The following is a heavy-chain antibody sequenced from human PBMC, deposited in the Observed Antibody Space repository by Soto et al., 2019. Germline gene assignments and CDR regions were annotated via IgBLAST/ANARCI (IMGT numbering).Heavy chain of an antibody. CDR2: THPGDSDT. J-gene: IGHJ6*02. D-gene: IGHD2-15*01. CDR1: GDSFNTYW. CDR3: ARQGRDGKYWCYWMDY. V-gene: IGHV5-51*01. Sequence: GESLKISCKGSGDSFNTYWIAWVRQMPGKGLEWMGITHPGDSDTKYSPTFEGQVTISTDKSISTAYLQWRSLQTSDTATYYCARQGRDGKYWCYWMDYWGQGNTVTVSS.